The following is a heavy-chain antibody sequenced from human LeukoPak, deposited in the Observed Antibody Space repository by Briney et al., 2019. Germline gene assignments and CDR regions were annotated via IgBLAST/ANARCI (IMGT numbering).Heavy chain of an antibody. D-gene: IGHD2-21*01. CDR3: ARRGGVVGAFDY. J-gene: IGHJ4*02. CDR1: GFTVSSNY. V-gene: IGHV3-53*01. Sequence: GGSLRLSCAASGFTVSSNYMSWVRQAPGQGLESVSVIYSGGSTYYADSVKARFTISRDNSKNTLYLQMNSLRAEDTAVYYCARRGGVVGAFDYWGQGTLVTVSS. CDR2: IYSGGST.